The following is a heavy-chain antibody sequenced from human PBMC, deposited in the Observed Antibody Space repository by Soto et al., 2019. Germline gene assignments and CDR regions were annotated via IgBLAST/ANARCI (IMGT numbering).Heavy chain of an antibody. CDR3: ARHEQFYYYYYGMDV. D-gene: IGHD4-4*01. J-gene: IGHJ6*02. CDR1: GYSFTTYW. Sequence: GESLKISCKASGYSFTTYWIAWVRQMPGKGLEWMGIINPGDSDIRYSPSFQGQVTISADNSISTAYLQWSSLKASDTAMYYCARHEQFYYYYYGMDVWRQGTAVPVS. CDR2: INPGDSDI. V-gene: IGHV5-51*01.